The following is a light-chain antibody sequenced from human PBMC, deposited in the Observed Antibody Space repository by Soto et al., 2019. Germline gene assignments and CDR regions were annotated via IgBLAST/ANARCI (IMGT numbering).Light chain of an antibody. CDR3: QQYDNPSIT. J-gene: IGKJ5*01. V-gene: IGKV1-33*01. Sequence: DIQMTKAPSYLSASVGDRKNITCRASQDITNFLNWYQQKPGKAPNLLIYDASNLETGVPSRFSGSGSGTDFTLIISSLQPEDIATYYCQQYDNPSITFGQGTLLEIK. CDR1: QDITNF. CDR2: DAS.